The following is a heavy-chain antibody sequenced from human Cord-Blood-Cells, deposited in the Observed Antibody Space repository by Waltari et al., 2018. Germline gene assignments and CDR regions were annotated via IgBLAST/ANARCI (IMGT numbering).Heavy chain of an antibody. V-gene: IGHV4-39*01. CDR1: GGSISSSSYY. J-gene: IGHJ4*02. Sequence: QLQLQESGPGLVKPSETLSLTCTVSGGSISSSSYYWGWIRQPPGKGLEWIGSIYYSGSTYNNPSLKSRVTISVDTSKNQFSLKLSSVTAADTAVYYCASIVVVPAAIDYWGQGTLVTVSS. D-gene: IGHD2-2*01. CDR3: ASIVVVPAAIDY. CDR2: IYYSGST.